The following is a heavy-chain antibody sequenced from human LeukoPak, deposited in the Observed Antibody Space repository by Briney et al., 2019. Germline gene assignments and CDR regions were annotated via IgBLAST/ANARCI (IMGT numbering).Heavy chain of an antibody. V-gene: IGHV3-23*01. D-gene: IGHD3-16*02. Sequence: GGSLRLSCAASGFTFSSYAMSWVRQAPGKGLEWVSAISGSGGSTYYADSVNGRFTISRDNSKNTLYLQMNCLRAEDTAVYYCAKAIGMGSAGGFDYWGQGTLVTASS. CDR2: ISGSGGST. J-gene: IGHJ4*02. CDR1: GFTFSSYA. CDR3: AKAIGMGSAGGFDY.